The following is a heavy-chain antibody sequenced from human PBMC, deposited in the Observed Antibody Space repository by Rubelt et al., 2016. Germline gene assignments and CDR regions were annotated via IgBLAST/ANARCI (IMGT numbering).Heavy chain of an antibody. CDR1: RYTFTKYF. D-gene: IGHD6-6*01. Sequence: QVQLLQPGAEVKKPASSVKVSCQASRYTFTKYFTQWVRQGPGQGLEWMGWISAYNGNTNYAQKLQGRATMTTDTSTSTAYMELRSLRSDDTAVYYCARDRIRIAARQGWYFDLWGRGTLVTVSS. J-gene: IGHJ2*01. V-gene: IGHV1-18*04. CDR2: ISAYNGNT. CDR3: ARDRIRIAARQGWYFDL.